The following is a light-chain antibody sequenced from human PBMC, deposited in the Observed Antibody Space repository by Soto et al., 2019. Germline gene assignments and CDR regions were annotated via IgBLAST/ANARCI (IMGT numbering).Light chain of an antibody. Sequence: EIVLTQSPATLSLSPGEGATLFCRASPSISNYLAWYQHKPGQSPRLLIYDASNRATGIPARFRGSGSGTDFTLSVSSLEPDDFAVYYCQQRSSWPLTFGGGPNVESK. J-gene: IGKJ4*01. CDR1: PSISNY. V-gene: IGKV3-11*01. CDR2: DAS. CDR3: QQRSSWPLT.